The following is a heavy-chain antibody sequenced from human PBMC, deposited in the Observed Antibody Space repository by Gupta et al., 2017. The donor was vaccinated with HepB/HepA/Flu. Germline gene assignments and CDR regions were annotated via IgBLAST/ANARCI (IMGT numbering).Heavy chain of an antibody. CDR3: AKRPGISVSGTGLYYCDY. CDR1: GFTFSNYS. V-gene: IGHV3-23*01. CDR2: ISSSDGRT. Sequence: EVQLLESGGDLVQPGGSLRLSCAASGFTFSNYSMTWVRQAPGKGLGLVSAISSSDGRTYYAESVQGRFTISRDNSKNTLYLQMDRLRVEDTAVYYCAKRPGISVSGTGLYYCDYWGQGTLVTVS. J-gene: IGHJ4*02. D-gene: IGHD6-19*01.